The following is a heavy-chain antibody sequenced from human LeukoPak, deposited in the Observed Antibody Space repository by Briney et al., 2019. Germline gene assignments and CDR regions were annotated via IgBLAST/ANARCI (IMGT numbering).Heavy chain of an antibody. Sequence: ASVKVSCKASGYTFTSYDINWVRQATGQGLEWMGWMNPNSGNTGYAQKFQGRVTITRNTSISTAYMGLSSLRSEDTAVYYCARAPKLRFLEWFPLSWFDPWGQGTLVTVSS. D-gene: IGHD3-3*01. CDR3: ARAPKLRFLEWFPLSWFDP. CDR1: GYTFTSYD. V-gene: IGHV1-8*03. CDR2: MNPNSGNT. J-gene: IGHJ5*02.